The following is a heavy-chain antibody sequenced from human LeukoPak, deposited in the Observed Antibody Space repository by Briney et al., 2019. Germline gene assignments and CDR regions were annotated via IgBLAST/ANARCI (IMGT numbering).Heavy chain of an antibody. V-gene: IGHV3-74*01. CDR2: INTDGIVT. J-gene: IGHJ4*02. CDR1: GFTFSKYW. D-gene: IGHD6-19*01. Sequence: PGGSLRLSCAASGFTFSKYWMLWVRQAPGRGLESVSRINTDGIVTTYADSVKGRFIVSRDNADNTMFLQMNSVRDEDTAVYYCATKQWLAPPPDSWGQGTPVTVSS. CDR3: ATKQWLAPPPDS.